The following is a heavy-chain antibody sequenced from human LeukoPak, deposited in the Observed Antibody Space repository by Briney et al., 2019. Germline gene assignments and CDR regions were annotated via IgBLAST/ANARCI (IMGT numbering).Heavy chain of an antibody. V-gene: IGHV3-23*01. CDR1: GFTFSSYG. CDR2: ISGSGGST. D-gene: IGHD3-22*01. Sequence: GGSLRLSCAASGFTFSSYGMSWVRQAPGKGLEWVSAISGSGGSTYYADSVKGRFTISRDNSKNTLYLQMNSLRAEDTAVYYCAKDSTYYYDSSGYYYHYFDYWGQGTLVTVSS. CDR3: AKDSTYYYDSSGYYYHYFDY. J-gene: IGHJ4*02.